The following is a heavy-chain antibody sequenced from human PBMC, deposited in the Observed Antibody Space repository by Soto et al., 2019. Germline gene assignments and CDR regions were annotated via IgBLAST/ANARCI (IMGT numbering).Heavy chain of an antibody. CDR1: GFTFSSYS. CDR3: ATSITMIVVANPLDY. D-gene: IGHD3-22*01. V-gene: IGHV3-21*01. Sequence: GGSLRLSCAASGFTFSSYSMNWVRQAPGKGLEWVSSISSSSSYIYYADSVKGRFTISRDNAKNSLYLQMNSLRAEDTAVYYCATSITMIVVANPLDYWGQGTLVTAPQ. CDR2: ISSSSSYI. J-gene: IGHJ4*02.